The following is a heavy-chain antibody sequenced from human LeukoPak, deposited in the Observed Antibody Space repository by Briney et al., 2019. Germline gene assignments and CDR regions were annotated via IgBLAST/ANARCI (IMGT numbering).Heavy chain of an antibody. D-gene: IGHD4-17*01. Sequence: SETLSLTCAVYGGSFSGYYWSWIRQPPGKGLEWIGEINHSGGTNYNPSLKSRVTISEDTSKNQFSLKLSSVTAADTAVYYCARGGYGDYASFDYWGQGTLVTVSS. CDR1: GGSFSGYY. CDR3: ARGGYGDYASFDY. CDR2: INHSGGT. J-gene: IGHJ4*02. V-gene: IGHV4-34*01.